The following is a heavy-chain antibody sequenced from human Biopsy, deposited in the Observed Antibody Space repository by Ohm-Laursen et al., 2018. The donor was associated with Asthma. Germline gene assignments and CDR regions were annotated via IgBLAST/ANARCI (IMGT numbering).Heavy chain of an antibody. CDR1: GFTFSNYP. CDR2: ITGSGGIT. J-gene: IGHJ4*02. Sequence: SLRLSCSASGFTFSNYPMTWVRQAPGKGLEWVSSITGSGGITYYADSLKGRFTISRDNSKSTLFLQMDSLSAEDTAVYYCAKDFRGIAVAGDRGFDYWGQGTLVTVSS. V-gene: IGHV3-23*01. D-gene: IGHD6-19*01. CDR3: AKDFRGIAVAGDRGFDY.